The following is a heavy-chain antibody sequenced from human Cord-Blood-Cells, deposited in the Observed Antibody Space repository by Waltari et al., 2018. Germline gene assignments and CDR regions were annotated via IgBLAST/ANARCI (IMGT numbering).Heavy chain of an antibody. J-gene: IGHJ4*02. CDR2: MNPNSGNT. V-gene: IGHV1-8*01. CDR3: ARPISFDFWSGYYYFDY. D-gene: IGHD3-3*01. CDR1: GYTFTSYD. Sequence: QVQLVQSGAEVKKPGASVTVSCKASGYTFTSYDINWVRQATGQGLEWMGWMNPNSGNTGYAQKFQGRGTMTRNTSISTAYMELSSLRSEDTAVYYCARPISFDFWSGYYYFDYWGQGTLVTVSS.